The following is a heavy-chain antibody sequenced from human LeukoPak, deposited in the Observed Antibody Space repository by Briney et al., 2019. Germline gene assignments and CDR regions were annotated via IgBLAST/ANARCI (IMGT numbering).Heavy chain of an antibody. J-gene: IGHJ1*01. CDR1: GYTFTAYF. CDR2: INPNSGDT. V-gene: IGHV1-2*02. CDR3: ARENGDYEEYFQH. Sequence: ASVKVSCKTSGYTFTAYFMHWVRQAPGQGLEWMGWINPNSGDTHYAQKFQGRVTVTSDTSIGTAYLQLRRLRYDDTAVYFYARENGDYEEYFQHWGQGTLITVSS. D-gene: IGHD4-17*01.